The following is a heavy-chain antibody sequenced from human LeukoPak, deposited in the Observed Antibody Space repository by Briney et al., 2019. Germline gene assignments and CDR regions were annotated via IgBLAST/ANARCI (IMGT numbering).Heavy chain of an antibody. Sequence: SSETLSLTCTVSAGSISSGDYYWSWIRQPAGKGLEWIGRIYSPGTNYNYNPSLKSRVTTSIDTSKNQFSLKLTSVTAADTAVYYCARGIGTSYDSSRDAFDMWGQGTMVTVSS. CDR2: IYSPGTN. CDR1: AGSISSGDYY. D-gene: IGHD3-22*01. V-gene: IGHV4-61*02. CDR3: ARGIGTSYDSSRDAFDM. J-gene: IGHJ3*02.